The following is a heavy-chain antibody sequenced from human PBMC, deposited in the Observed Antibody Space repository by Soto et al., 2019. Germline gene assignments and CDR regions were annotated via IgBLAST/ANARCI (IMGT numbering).Heavy chain of an antibody. CDR2: IYYSGST. J-gene: IGHJ4*02. D-gene: IGHD6-19*01. CDR3: ARDLSLSSGFDY. CDR1: GGSISSYY. Sequence: SETLSLTCTVSGGSISSYYWSWIRQPPGKGLEWIGYIYYSGSTNYNPSLKSRVTISVDTSKNQFSLKLSSVTAADTAVYYCARDLSLSSGFDYRGQGTLVTVSS. V-gene: IGHV4-59*01.